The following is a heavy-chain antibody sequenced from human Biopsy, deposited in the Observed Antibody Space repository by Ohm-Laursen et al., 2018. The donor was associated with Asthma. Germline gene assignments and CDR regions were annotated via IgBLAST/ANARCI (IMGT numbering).Heavy chain of an antibody. D-gene: IGHD3-22*01. CDR2: MYHSGSP. CDR3: VRHQYSSSWSTFDY. CDR1: GGSITSSSYY. Sequence: SETLSLTCTVSGGSITSSSYYWGWIRQPPGKGMEWIGGMYHSGSPYYHPSLKSRATISVDTSKNRLSLKMSSGTAADTAVYFCVRHQYSSSWSTFDYWGQGALVTVSS. V-gene: IGHV4-39*01. J-gene: IGHJ4*02.